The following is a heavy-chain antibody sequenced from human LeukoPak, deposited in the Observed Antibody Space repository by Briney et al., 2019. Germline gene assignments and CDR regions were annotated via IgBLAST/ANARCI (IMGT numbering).Heavy chain of an antibody. CDR3: ARWIPYYYGMDV. J-gene: IGHJ6*02. CDR2: ISSSSSYI. CDR1: GFTFSSYW. V-gene: IGHV3-21*01. Sequence: GGSLRLSCAASGFTFSSYWMSWVRQAPGKGLEWVSSISSSSSYIYYADSVKGRFTISRDNAKNSLYLQMNSLRAEDTAVYYCARWIPYYYGMDVWGQGTTVTVSS. D-gene: IGHD5-12*01.